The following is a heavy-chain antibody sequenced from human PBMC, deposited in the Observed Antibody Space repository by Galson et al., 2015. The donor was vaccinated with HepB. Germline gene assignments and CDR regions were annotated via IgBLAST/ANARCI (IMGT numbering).Heavy chain of an antibody. Sequence: SLRLSCAASGFTFSNSAMTWVRQAPGKGLEWVSGISGSGLSTHYADSVKGRFTISRDNSKNTLYLQVNSLRAEDSAVYYCAKGPAITMIVGMYYFDYWGQGNLVTVSS. D-gene: IGHD3-22*01. CDR2: ISGSGLST. CDR1: GFTFSNSA. V-gene: IGHV3-23*01. CDR3: AKGPAITMIVGMYYFDY. J-gene: IGHJ4*02.